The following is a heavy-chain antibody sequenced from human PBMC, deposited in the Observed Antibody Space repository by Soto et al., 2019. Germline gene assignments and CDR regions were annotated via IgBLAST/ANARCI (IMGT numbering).Heavy chain of an antibody. CDR1: GFIFSSYT. V-gene: IGHV3-33*01. CDR3: AGPGGLSGAIDF. CDR2: VWYDGTKK. J-gene: IGHJ4*02. Sequence: QVQLVESGGGVVQPGTSLRLSCAASGFIFSSYTMHWVRQAPGKGLEWVALVWYDGTKKYYADSVKGRFTISRDNSRNTMYLQMSSLRADDTAIYYCAGPGGLSGAIDFWGQGTLVTVSS. D-gene: IGHD5-12*01.